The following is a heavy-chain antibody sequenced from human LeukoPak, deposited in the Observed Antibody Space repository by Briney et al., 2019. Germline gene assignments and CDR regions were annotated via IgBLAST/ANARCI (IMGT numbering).Heavy chain of an antibody. D-gene: IGHD5-24*01. CDR3: ARERDEGFDY. J-gene: IGHJ4*02. CDR1: GFTFSSNY. Sequence: GGSLRLSRAASGFTFSSNYMSWVRQAPGKGLEWVSVIYSGGSTYYADSVKGRFTISRDNSKNTLYLQMNSLKAEDTAVYYCARERDEGFDYWGQGTLVTVSS. CDR2: IYSGGST. V-gene: IGHV3-53*01.